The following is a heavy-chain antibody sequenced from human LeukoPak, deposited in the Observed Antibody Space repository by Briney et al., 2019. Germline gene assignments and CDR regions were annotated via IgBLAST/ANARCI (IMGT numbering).Heavy chain of an antibody. CDR3: AKLAVVVPAAIALGYYMDV. V-gene: IGHV3-7*01. Sequence: GGSLRLSCAASGFIFSNYWMTWVRQAPGKGLEWVANVKQDGSETYYMDSLRGRFTISRDNAKNSLYLQMNSLRAEDTAVYYCAKLAVVVPAAIALGYYMDVWGKGTTVTVSS. D-gene: IGHD2-2*02. J-gene: IGHJ6*03. CDR2: VKQDGSET. CDR1: GFIFSNYW.